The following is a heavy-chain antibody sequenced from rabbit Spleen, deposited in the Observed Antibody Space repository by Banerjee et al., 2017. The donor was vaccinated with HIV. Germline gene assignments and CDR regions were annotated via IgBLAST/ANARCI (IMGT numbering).Heavy chain of an antibody. D-gene: IGHD7-1*01. V-gene: IGHV1S45*01. Sequence: QEQLVESGGGLVQPEGSLTLTCKASGFDFSSNAMCWVRQAPGKGPEWIACIHAGNSGASYYATWAKGRFTVSKTSSTTVTLQMTSLTVADTATYFCARDTGTSFSSYGMDLWGPGTLVTVS. CDR2: IHAGNSGAS. J-gene: IGHJ6*01. CDR1: GFDFSSNA. CDR3: ARDTGTSFSSYGMDL.